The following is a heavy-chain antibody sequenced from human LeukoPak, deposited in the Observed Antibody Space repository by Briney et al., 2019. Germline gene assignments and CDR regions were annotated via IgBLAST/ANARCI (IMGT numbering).Heavy chain of an antibody. CDR2: IYYTGCT. V-gene: IGHV4-59*01. D-gene: IGHD1-1*01. CDR1: GGSISNDY. CDR3: VRARTGFDL. Sequence: SETLSLTCTASGGSISNDYGSWIRQPPGKGLECIGYIYYTGCTNYNPSLKSRFPISVDTPKNHPSLKLSSVTAADPAAYYLVRARTGFDLWGQGALVTVSS. J-gene: IGHJ5*02.